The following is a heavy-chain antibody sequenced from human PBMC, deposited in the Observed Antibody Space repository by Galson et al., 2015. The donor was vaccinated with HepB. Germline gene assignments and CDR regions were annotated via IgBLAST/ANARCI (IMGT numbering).Heavy chain of an antibody. CDR3: VKRWSSSSSLVEDY. Sequence: SLRLSCAASGFTFSSYAMHWVRQVPGKGLEYVSAISSNGDRTYYADSMKGRFTISRDNSKNTLFLQMSSLRAENTAVYYCVKRWSSSSSLVEDYWGQGTLVTVSS. CDR1: GFTFSSYA. J-gene: IGHJ4*02. V-gene: IGHV3-64D*06. D-gene: IGHD6-6*01. CDR2: ISSNGDRT.